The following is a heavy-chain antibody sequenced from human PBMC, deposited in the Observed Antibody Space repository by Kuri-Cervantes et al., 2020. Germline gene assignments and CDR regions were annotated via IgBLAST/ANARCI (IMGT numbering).Heavy chain of an antibody. CDR2: ISYDGSNK. V-gene: IGHV3-30*03. Sequence: GESLKISCAVSGFTFSSYGMHWVRQAPGKGLEWVAVISYDGSNKYYADSVKGRFTISRDNSKNTLYLQMNSLRAEDTAVYYCAREPLIPTPPLDLWGRGTLVTVSS. CDR3: AREPLIPTPPLDL. CDR1: GFTFSSYG. J-gene: IGHJ2*01. D-gene: IGHD2-2*01.